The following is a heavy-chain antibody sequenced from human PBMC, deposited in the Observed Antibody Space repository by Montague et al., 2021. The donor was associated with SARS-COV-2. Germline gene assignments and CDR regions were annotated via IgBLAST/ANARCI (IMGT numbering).Heavy chain of an antibody. Sequence: SETLSLTCTVSGGSISGNIWCWIRNSPGKGQEWMGYSNYSGTSKNNHTLKSRVAISLETSKNKISLKLNSVTAADTAAYYCAATDYFASGKFDFWGQGTWVTVSS. D-gene: IGHD3-10*01. J-gene: IGHJ4*02. V-gene: IGHV4-59*08. CDR1: GGSISGNI. CDR2: SNYSGTS. CDR3: AATDYFASGKFDF.